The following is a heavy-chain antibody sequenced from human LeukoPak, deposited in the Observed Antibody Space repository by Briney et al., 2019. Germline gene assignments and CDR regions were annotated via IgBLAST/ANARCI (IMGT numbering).Heavy chain of an antibody. CDR1: GGSISSSSYY. Sequence: SETLSLTCTVSGGSISSSSYYWGWIRQPPGKGLEWIGSIYYSGSTYYNPSLKSRVTISVDTSKNQFSLKLSSVTAADTAVYYCARHSDYYDSSGYPDIWGQGTMVTVSS. J-gene: IGHJ3*02. CDR3: ARHSDYYDSSGYPDI. CDR2: IYYSGST. V-gene: IGHV4-39*01. D-gene: IGHD3-22*01.